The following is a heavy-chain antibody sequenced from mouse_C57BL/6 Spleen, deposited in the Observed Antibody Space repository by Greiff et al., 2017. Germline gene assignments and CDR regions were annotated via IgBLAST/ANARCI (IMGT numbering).Heavy chain of an antibody. CDR1: GYTFTGYW. CDR2: ILPGSGST. V-gene: IGHV1-9*01. J-gene: IGHJ1*03. D-gene: IGHD2-4*01. CDR3: SRERAYDYDEGYWYFDV. Sequence: QVQLQQSGAELMKPGASVKLSCKATGYTFTGYWIEWVKQRPGHGLEWIGEILPGSGSTNYNEKFKGKATFTADTSSNTAYMHLSSLTTEDSAIXYCSRERAYDYDEGYWYFDVWGTGTTVTVSS.